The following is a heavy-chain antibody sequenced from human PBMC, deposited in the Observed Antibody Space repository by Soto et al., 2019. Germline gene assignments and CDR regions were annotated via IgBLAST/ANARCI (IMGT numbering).Heavy chain of an antibody. J-gene: IGHJ5*01. CDR2: IYSGGST. CDR3: AREPWGLSGTWYDS. D-gene: IGHD7-27*01. V-gene: IGHV3-66*01. Sequence: GGSLSLSCAASGFTVNSNYMSWVRQVPGKGLEWVSVIYSGGSTYYADSVRGRFTISRDNYKNTMYLRMNGLRAEDTAVYYCAREPWGLSGTWYDSWGQGTVVTVSS. CDR1: GFTVNSNY.